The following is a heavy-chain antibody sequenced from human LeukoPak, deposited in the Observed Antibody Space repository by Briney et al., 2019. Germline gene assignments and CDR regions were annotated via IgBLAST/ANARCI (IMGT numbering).Heavy chain of an antibody. J-gene: IGHJ4*02. CDR1: GFTFSNYW. CDR3: ATRGDLSWFGALRH. Sequence: GGSLRLSCVVSGFTFSNYWMDWVRQAPGKGLEGVSFIGQDGRETNYAGSVKGRFTISRDNAKNSLYLQMNNLRVEDTAVYYCATRGDLSWFGALRHWSQGTVVTVSS. CDR2: IGQDGRET. V-gene: IGHV3-7*01. D-gene: IGHD3-16*02.